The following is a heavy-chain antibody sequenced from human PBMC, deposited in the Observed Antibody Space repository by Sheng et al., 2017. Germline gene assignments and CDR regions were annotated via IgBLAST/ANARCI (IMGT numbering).Heavy chain of an antibody. CDR3: ASHDYMNYGGY. V-gene: IGHV3-73*02. Sequence: EVQLVESGGGLVQPGGSLKLSCAASGFTFSASTVHWVRQASGKGLEWVGRMMSKANSYATTYAASVKGRFTVSRDDSRNTAYLQMNSLKTEDTAVYYCASHDYMNYGGYWGQGTLVTVSS. J-gene: IGHJ4*02. CDR1: GFTFSAST. D-gene: IGHD4-4*01. CDR2: MMSKANSYAT.